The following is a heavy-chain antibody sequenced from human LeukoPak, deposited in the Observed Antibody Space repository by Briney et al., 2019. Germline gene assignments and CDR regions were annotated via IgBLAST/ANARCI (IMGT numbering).Heavy chain of an antibody. CDR3: ASNDGYSYGHFDY. Sequence: PSETLSLTCTVSGGSISRYYWSWIRQPAGKGLEWIGRIYSDGTITYNPSLQSRLTMSIDTSKNQFSLKLSSVTAADTAVYYCASNDGYSYGHFDYWGQGTLVTVSS. CDR1: GGSISRYY. D-gene: IGHD5-18*01. J-gene: IGHJ4*02. V-gene: IGHV4-4*07. CDR2: IYSDGTI.